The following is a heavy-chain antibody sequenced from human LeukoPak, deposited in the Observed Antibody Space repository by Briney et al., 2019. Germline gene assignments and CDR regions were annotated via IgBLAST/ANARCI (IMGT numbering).Heavy chain of an antibody. J-gene: IGHJ4*02. D-gene: IGHD6-19*01. CDR1: GYSFTSYW. CDR2: IKQDGSEK. Sequence: GESLKISCKGSGYSFTSYWMSWVRQAPGKGLEWVANIKQDGSEKYYVDSVKGRFTISRDNAKNSLYLQMNSLRAEDTAVYYCARELSYSSGWFQYSDYWGQGTLVTVSS. CDR3: ARELSYSSGWFQYSDY. V-gene: IGHV3-7*01.